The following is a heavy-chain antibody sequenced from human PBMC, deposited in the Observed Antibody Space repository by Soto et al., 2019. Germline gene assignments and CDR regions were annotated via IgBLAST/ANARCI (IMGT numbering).Heavy chain of an antibody. J-gene: IGHJ5*02. CDR2: ISAYNGNT. CDR3: ARAFAPSIWAPP. Sequence: QVQLVQSGAEVKKPGASVKVSCKASGYTFTSYGISWVRQAPGQGLEWMGWISAYNGNTNYAQKLKGRVTLTPDTSTSTAYMELRSLGSDDTAVYYCARAFAPSIWAPPWGQGTLVTVSS. D-gene: IGHD7-27*01. CDR1: GYTFTSYG. V-gene: IGHV1-18*01.